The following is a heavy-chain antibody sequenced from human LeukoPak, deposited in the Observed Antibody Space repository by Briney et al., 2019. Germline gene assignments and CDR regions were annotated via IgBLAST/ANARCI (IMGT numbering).Heavy chain of an antibody. CDR1: GYTLTELS. J-gene: IGHJ4*02. D-gene: IGHD1-26*01. CDR3: ATGVRIVGATKGGTFDY. V-gene: IGHV1-24*01. Sequence: ASVKVSCKVSGYTLTELSMHWVRQAPGKGLEWMGGFDPEDGETIYAQKFQGRVTMTEDTSTDTAYMELSSLRSEDTAVYYCATGVRIVGATKGGTFDYWGQGTLVTVSS. CDR2: FDPEDGET.